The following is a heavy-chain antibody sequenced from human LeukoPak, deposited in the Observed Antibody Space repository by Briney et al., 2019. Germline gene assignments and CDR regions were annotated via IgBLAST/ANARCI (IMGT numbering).Heavy chain of an antibody. V-gene: IGHV3-30*18. CDR1: GFTLSSYG. CDR2: ISYDGTNK. J-gene: IGHJ6*02. Sequence: GGSLRLSCAASGFTLSSYGMHWVRQAPGKGLEWVAVISYDGTNKYYADSVKGRFTISRDNSKNTLYLQMNSLGVADTAVYYCAKGSSMEAAGRHYDNGMDVWGQGTTVTVSS. CDR3: AKGSSMEAAGRHYDNGMDV. D-gene: IGHD6-13*01.